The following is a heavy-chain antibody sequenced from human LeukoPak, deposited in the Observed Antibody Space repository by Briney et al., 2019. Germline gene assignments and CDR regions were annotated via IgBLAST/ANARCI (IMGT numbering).Heavy chain of an antibody. CDR3: ARPDITIFGVAPHDAFDI. D-gene: IGHD3-3*01. Sequence: SETLSLTCTVSGGSISSSSYYWGWIRQPPGKGLEWIGSIYYSGSTYYNPSLKSRVTISVDTSKNQFSLKLSSVTAADTAVYYCARPDITIFGVAPHDAFDIWGQGTMVTVSS. CDR2: IYYSGST. CDR1: GGSISSSSYY. J-gene: IGHJ3*02. V-gene: IGHV4-39*01.